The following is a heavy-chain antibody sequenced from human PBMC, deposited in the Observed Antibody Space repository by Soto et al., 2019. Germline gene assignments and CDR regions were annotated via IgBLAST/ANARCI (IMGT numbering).Heavy chain of an antibody. CDR2: ISSTTNYI. D-gene: IGHD6-19*01. CDR1: GFTFTMYS. Sequence: GGSLRLSCAASGFTFTMYSMNWVRHAPGKGLEWVSSISSTTNYIYYGDSMRGRLSISRDNSKNTLYLQMNSLRGEDTAVYYCAKGRGSGWAWYFDNWGQGTLVTVSS. CDR3: AKGRGSGWAWYFDN. J-gene: IGHJ4*02. V-gene: IGHV3-21*04.